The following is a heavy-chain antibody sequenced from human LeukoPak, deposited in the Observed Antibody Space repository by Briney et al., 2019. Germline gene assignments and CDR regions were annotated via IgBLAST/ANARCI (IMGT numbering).Heavy chain of an antibody. Sequence: SETLSLTCIVSGASVSKYYWTWIRQPPGKGLEGIGYIYRSDSDNTNYSPSLKSRVTISLDTSKNQFSLTLTSVTAADTALYFCAAGLSLPSLYEHWGQGILVAVSS. V-gene: IGHV4-59*02. CDR1: GASVSKYY. J-gene: IGHJ4*02. CDR2: IYRSDSDNT. D-gene: IGHD2-8*01. CDR3: AAGLSLPSLYEH.